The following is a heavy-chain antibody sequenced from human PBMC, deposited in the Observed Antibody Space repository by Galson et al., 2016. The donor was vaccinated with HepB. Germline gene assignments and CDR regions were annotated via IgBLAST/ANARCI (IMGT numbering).Heavy chain of an antibody. CDR1: GYTFTSYG. V-gene: IGHV1-18*04. D-gene: IGHD2-15*01. J-gene: IGHJ6*02. CDR2: ISGYNGDT. Sequence: SVKVSCKASGYTFTSYGISWVRQAPGQGLEWMGWISGYNGDTIYAQRLQGRVTMTTDTSTSTAYMELRSLRSDDTAVYYCAKTTYCDVGGWYNSYGLDVWGQGTTVTVSS. CDR3: AKTTYCDVGGWYNSYGLDV.